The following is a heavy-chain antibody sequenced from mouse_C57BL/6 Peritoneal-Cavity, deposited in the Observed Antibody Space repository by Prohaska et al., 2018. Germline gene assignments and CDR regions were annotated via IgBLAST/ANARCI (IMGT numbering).Heavy chain of an antibody. CDR3: VTGTFAY. Sequence: EVQLVESGGGLVQPKGSLKLSCAASGFSFNTYAMNWVRQAPGKGLELVARIRSKSNNYATYYADSVKDRVTISRDDSESMLYLQMNNLKTEDTAMYYCVTGTFAYGGQGTLVTVSA. V-gene: IGHV10-1*01. D-gene: IGHD4-1*01. CDR1: GFSFNTYA. J-gene: IGHJ3*01. CDR2: IRSKSNNYAT.